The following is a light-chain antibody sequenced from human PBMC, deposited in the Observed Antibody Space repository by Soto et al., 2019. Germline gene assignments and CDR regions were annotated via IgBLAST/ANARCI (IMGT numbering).Light chain of an antibody. CDR3: QQYNSYSRT. J-gene: IGKJ1*01. CDR1: QSISSW. CDR2: KAS. V-gene: IGKV1-5*03. Sequence: DIQMTQSPSTLSASVGDRVTITCRASQSISSWLAWYQQKPGKAPKLLIYKASSLESGVQSRFRGSGSGTELTLTISSLQPDDFAPYYCQQYNSYSRTFGQGTKVEIK.